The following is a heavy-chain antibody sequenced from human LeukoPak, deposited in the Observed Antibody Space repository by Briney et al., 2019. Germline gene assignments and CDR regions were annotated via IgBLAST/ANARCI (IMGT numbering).Heavy chain of an antibody. J-gene: IGHJ6*02. CDR3: ARTRVVPAAMVDYYYGMDV. D-gene: IGHD2-2*01. V-gene: IGHV1-69*13. CDR1: GGTFSSYA. Sequence: ASVTVSCKASGGTFSSYAISWVRQAPGQGLEWMGGIIPIFGTANYAQKFQGRVTITADESTSTAYMELSSLRSEDTAVYYCARTRVVPAAMVDYYYGMDVWGQGTTVTVSS. CDR2: IIPIFGTA.